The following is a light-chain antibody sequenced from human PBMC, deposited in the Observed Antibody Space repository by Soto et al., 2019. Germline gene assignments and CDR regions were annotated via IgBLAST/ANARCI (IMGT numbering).Light chain of an antibody. CDR1: QSFSSSS. CDR3: QQYGRSPWT. V-gene: IGKV3-20*01. CDR2: GAS. J-gene: IGKJ1*01. Sequence: ESVLTQSPGALSLSPGERATLSCRASQSFSSSSLAWYQQKPGQVPRLLIYGASTRATGIPVRFTGSGSGTDFTLTIDRLEPEDFAVYYCQQYGRSPWTFGQGTKVDIK.